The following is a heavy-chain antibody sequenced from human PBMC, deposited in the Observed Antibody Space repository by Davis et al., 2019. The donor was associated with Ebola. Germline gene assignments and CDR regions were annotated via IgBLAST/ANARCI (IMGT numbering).Heavy chain of an antibody. V-gene: IGHV1-8*01. CDR3: ARDLLRDIVVVVAATTPGY. Sequence: ASVKVPCKASGYTFTSYDINWVRQATRQGLEWMGWMNPNSGNTGYAQKFQGRVTMTRNTSISTAYMELSSLRSDDTAVYYCARDLLRDIVVVVAATTPGYWGQGTLVTVSS. CDR1: GYTFTSYD. J-gene: IGHJ4*02. D-gene: IGHD2-15*01. CDR2: MNPNSGNT.